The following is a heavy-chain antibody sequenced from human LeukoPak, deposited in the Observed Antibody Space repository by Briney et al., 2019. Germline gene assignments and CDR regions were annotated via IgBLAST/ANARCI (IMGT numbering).Heavy chain of an antibody. J-gene: IGHJ6*02. D-gene: IGHD2-2*01. CDR3: ATLPAASYYYYYGMDV. V-gene: IGHV1-2*02. Sequence: GASVKVSCKASGYTFTGYRMHWVRQAPGQGLEWMGWINPNSGGTNYAQKFQGRVTTTRDTSISTAYMELSRLRSDDTAVYYCATLPAASYYYYYGMDVWGQGTTVTVSS. CDR1: GYTFTGYR. CDR2: INPNSGGT.